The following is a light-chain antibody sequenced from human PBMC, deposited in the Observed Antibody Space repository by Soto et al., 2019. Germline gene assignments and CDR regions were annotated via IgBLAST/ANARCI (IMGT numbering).Light chain of an antibody. CDR1: QSISDW. Sequence: DIQMTQSPSTLSASVGDRGTITCRAGQSISDWLAWYQQKPGKAPKLLIYKASSLESGVPSRFSGSASGTEFTLTISTLQPDDFATYYCQQYNVYSTFGQGTKVEIK. V-gene: IGKV1-5*03. J-gene: IGKJ1*01. CDR2: KAS. CDR3: QQYNVYST.